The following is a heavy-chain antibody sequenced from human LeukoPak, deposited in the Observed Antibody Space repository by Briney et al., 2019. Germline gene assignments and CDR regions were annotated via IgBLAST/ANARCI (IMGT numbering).Heavy chain of an antibody. D-gene: IGHD2-2*02. V-gene: IGHV1-18*04. CDR1: GYTFTGYY. J-gene: IGHJ4*02. CDR3: ARGCSSTSCYIGRGDY. CDR2: ISAYNGNT. Sequence: ASVKVSCKASGYTFTGYYMHWVRQAPGQGLEWMGWISAYNGNTNYAQKLQGRVTMTTDTSTSTAYMELRSLRSDDTAVYYCARGCSSTSCYIGRGDYWGQGTLVTVSS.